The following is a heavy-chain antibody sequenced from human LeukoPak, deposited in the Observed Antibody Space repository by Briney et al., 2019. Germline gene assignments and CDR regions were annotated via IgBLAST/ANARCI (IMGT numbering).Heavy chain of an antibody. CDR2: ISDDGRNK. CDR3: AKCPSDYGDYVTYFDY. V-gene: IGHV3-30*18. Sequence: SGGSLRLPCAASGFSFISYVMHWVRQAPGKGLEWVGVISDDGRNKKYADSVKGRFTISRDNSKDTLYLQMNSLRDEDTAVYYCAKCPSDYGDYVTYFDYWGQGTLVTVSS. CDR1: GFSFISYV. D-gene: IGHD4-17*01. J-gene: IGHJ4*02.